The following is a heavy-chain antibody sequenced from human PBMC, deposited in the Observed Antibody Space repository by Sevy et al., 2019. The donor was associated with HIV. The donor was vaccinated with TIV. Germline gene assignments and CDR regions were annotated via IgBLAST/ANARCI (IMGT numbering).Heavy chain of an antibody. CDR1: GYTFTSYG. V-gene: IGHV1-18*01. Sequence: ASVKVSCKASGYTFTSYGISWVRQAPGQGLEWMGWISAYNGNTNYAQKLQGRVTMTTDTSTSTAYMELRSLRSDDTAVYYCARDLFSGHDFWSGYLMGPVPYYFDYWGQGTLVTVSS. D-gene: IGHD3-3*01. J-gene: IGHJ4*02. CDR3: ARDLFSGHDFWSGYLMGPVPYYFDY. CDR2: ISAYNGNT.